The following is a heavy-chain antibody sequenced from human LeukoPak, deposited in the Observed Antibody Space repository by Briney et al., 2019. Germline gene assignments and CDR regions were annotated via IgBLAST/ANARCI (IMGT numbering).Heavy chain of an antibody. V-gene: IGHV3-30-3*01. J-gene: IGHJ4*02. CDR1: GFTFSSYA. D-gene: IGHD6-13*01. CDR2: ISYDGSNK. Sequence: GRSLRLSCAASGFTFSSYAMHWVRQAPGKGLEWVAVISYDGSNKYYADSVKGRFTISRDNSKNTLYLQMNSLRAEDTAVYYCARDNSSSWYGSDYWGQGTLVTVSS. CDR3: ARDNSSSWYGSDY.